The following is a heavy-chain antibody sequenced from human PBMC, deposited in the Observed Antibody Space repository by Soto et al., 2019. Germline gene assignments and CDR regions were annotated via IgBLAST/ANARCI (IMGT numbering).Heavy chain of an antibody. D-gene: IGHD6-13*01. J-gene: IGHJ5*02. CDR2: ITATGDTT. V-gene: IGHV3-23*01. CDR1: GFTFRNYA. CDR3: AKDPLFDSSSWYPNWFGP. Sequence: GGSLRLSCAASGFTFRNYAMSWVRQAPGKGLEWVSGITATGDTTYYADSVKGRFTISRDNAQDTLYLEMNSLRAEDTALYYYAKDPLFDSSSWYPNWFGPWGQGTLVTVSS.